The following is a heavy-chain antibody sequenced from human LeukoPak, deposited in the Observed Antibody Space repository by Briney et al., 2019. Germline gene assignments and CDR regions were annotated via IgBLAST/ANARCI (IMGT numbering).Heavy chain of an antibody. J-gene: IGHJ3*02. Sequence: ASVKVSCKASGYTFTSYDINWVRQATGQGLEWMGWMNPNSGNTGYAQKFQGRVTMTRNTSISTAYMELSSLRSEDTAVYYCARPQHPSDAFDIWGQGTMVTVSS. CDR1: GYTFTSYD. CDR3: ARPQHPSDAFDI. CDR2: MNPNSGNT. V-gene: IGHV1-8*01.